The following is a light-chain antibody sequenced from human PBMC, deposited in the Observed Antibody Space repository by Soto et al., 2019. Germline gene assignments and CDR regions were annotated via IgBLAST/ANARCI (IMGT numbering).Light chain of an antibody. CDR2: AAS. V-gene: IGKV1-39*01. Sequence: DIEMTQSPSSLSSSVGDRATITCRASQGISTYLNWYQQKPGKAPKVLIYAASTLQSGVPSRFSGSGSGTEFTLTISSLQSEDFALYYCQQYNNWPPWTFGPGTKVDTK. CDR3: QQYNNWPPWT. CDR1: QGISTY. J-gene: IGKJ1*01.